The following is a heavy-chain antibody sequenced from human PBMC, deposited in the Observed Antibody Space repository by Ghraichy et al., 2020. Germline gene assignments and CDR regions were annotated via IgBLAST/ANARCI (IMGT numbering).Heavy chain of an antibody. CDR3: ARYAYLYFDY. V-gene: IGHV3-7*03. CDR1: EFSFSSYW. D-gene: IGHD2/OR15-2a*01. CDR2: IKQDGNEK. J-gene: IGHJ4*02. Sequence: ETLSLTCAASEFSFSSYWMSWVRQAPGKGLEWVANIKQDGNEKHYVDSVKGRFTISRDNAKNSLYRQMNSLRAEDTAVYYCARYAYLYFDYWGQGTPVPVSS.